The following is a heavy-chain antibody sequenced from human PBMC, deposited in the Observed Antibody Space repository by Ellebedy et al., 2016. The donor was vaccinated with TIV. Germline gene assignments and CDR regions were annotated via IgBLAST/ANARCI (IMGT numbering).Heavy chain of an antibody. CDR1: GFTFSSHE. Sequence: PGGSLRLSCAASGFTFSSHEMNWVRQAPGKGLEWVAYISSSGSTIFYADSVKGRFTISRDNAENSMYLQMNSLRAEDTAVYYCANQPRYYYDAFGYSDLDYWGQGTLVTVSS. CDR2: ISSSGSTI. CDR3: ANQPRYYYDAFGYSDLDY. V-gene: IGHV3-48*03. D-gene: IGHD3-22*01. J-gene: IGHJ4*02.